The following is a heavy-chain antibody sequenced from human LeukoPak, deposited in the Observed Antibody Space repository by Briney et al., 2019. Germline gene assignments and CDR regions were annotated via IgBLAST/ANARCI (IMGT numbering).Heavy chain of an antibody. CDR2: ISTSSSYT. Sequence: GGSLRLSCAASGFTFSDYYMSWIRQAPGKGLEWVSYISTSSSYTNYADSVRGRLTISRDNAKNSLYLQMSSLRAEDTAVYYCARDTIFGVVYYFDYWGQGTLVTVSS. D-gene: IGHD3-3*01. CDR1: GFTFSDYY. CDR3: ARDTIFGVVYYFDY. J-gene: IGHJ4*02. V-gene: IGHV3-11*06.